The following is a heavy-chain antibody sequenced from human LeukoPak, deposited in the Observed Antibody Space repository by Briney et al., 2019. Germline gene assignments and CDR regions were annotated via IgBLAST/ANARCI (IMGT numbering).Heavy chain of an antibody. CDR2: INHSGST. CDR1: GGSFSGYY. Sequence: SETLSLTCAVYGGSFSGYYWSWIRQPPGKGLEWIGEINHSGSTNYNPSLKSRVTISVDTSKNRFSLRLSSVTAADTAVYYCARDIYYDFWSGYQSYNWFDPWGQGTLVTVSS. D-gene: IGHD3-3*01. J-gene: IGHJ5*02. CDR3: ARDIYYDFWSGYQSYNWFDP. V-gene: IGHV4-34*01.